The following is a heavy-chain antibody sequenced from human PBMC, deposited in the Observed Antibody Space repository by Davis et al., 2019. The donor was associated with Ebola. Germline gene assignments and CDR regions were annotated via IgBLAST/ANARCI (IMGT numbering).Heavy chain of an antibody. J-gene: IGHJ4*02. CDR1: GGTFSSYA. D-gene: IGHD2-8*01. Sequence: SVKVSCKASGGTFSSYAISWVRQAPGQGLDWMGGIIPIFGTANYAQKFQGRVTITADESTSTAYMELSSLRSEDTAVYYCARGGLIGVGYYFDYWGQGTLVTVSS. V-gene: IGHV1-69*13. CDR3: ARGGLIGVGYYFDY. CDR2: IIPIFGTA.